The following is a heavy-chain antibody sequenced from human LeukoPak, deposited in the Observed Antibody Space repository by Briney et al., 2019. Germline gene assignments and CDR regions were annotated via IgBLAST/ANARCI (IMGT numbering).Heavy chain of an antibody. V-gene: IGHV3-48*01. CDR2: ISSFSGTI. Sequence: GGSLRLSCAASKFTSSSYSMNWVRQAPGKGLEWVSYISSFSGTINYADSVKGRFTISRDNAKNSLYLQMNSLRAEDTAVYYCARDGYGDSKGIDYWGQGTLVTVSS. CDR1: KFTSSSYS. J-gene: IGHJ4*02. CDR3: ARDGYGDSKGIDY. D-gene: IGHD4-17*01.